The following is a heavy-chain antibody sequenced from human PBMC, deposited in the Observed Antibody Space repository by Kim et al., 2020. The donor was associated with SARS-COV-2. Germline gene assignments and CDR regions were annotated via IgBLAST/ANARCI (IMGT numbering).Heavy chain of an antibody. J-gene: IGHJ4*02. CDR1: GFTFSTYW. D-gene: IGHD3-22*01. CDR2: INAAGSAT. CDR3: AWPSSGTYYPAS. V-gene: IGHV3-74*01. Sequence: GGSPRLSCAASGFTFSTYWMHWVRQAPGKGLEWVSRINAAGSATDYAGSVQGRFTISRDNAKNTLYLQMNSLRAEDTAVYYCAWPSSGTYYPASWGQGTLVTVSS.